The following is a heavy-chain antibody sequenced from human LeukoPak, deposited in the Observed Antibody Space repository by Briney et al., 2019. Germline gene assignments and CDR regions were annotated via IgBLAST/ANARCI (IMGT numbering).Heavy chain of an antibody. J-gene: IGHJ4*02. D-gene: IGHD5-18*01. CDR3: AREGRGYSYAFEY. CDR1: GFTFSSYS. Sequence: GGSLRLSCAASGFTFSSYSMNWVRQAPGKGLEWVSSISSSSSYIYYADSVKGRFTISRDNAKNSLYLQMNSLRAEDTAVYYCAREGRGYSYAFEYWGQGTLATVSS. V-gene: IGHV3-21*01. CDR2: ISSSSSYI.